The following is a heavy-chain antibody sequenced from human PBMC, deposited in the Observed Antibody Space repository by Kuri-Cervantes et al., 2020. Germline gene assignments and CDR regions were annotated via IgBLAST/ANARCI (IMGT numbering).Heavy chain of an antibody. Sequence: GSLRLSCAVYGGSFSNYYWSCIRQSPGRGLEWIGEINESGDTNYDLSLRSRVTISLDTSQRQFSLRLTSVTAADTARYYCARDSSGYYGSFYFDYWGQGALVTVSS. J-gene: IGHJ4*02. CDR2: INESGDT. CDR1: GGSFSNYY. V-gene: IGHV4-34*01. D-gene: IGHD3-22*01. CDR3: ARDSSGYYGSFYFDY.